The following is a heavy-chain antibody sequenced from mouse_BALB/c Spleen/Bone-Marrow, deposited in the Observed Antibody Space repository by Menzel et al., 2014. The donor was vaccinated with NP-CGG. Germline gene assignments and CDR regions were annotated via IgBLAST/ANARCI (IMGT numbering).Heavy chain of an antibody. V-gene: IGHV1S81*02. J-gene: IGHJ1*01. CDR1: GYTFTSYW. CDR3: ARYLHYYGSSYGYFDV. Sequence: QVQLQQSGAELVKPGASVKLSCKASGYTFTSYWMHWVKQRPGQGLEWIGEINPSNGRTNYNEKFKSKATLTVDKSSSTAYMQLSSLTSEDSAVYYCARYLHYYGSSYGYFDVWGAGTMVTVSS. CDR2: INPSNGRT. D-gene: IGHD1-1*01.